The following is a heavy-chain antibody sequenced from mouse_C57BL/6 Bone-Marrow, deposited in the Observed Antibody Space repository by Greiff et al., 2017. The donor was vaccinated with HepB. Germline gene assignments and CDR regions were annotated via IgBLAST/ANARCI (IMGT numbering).Heavy chain of an antibody. CDR3: TRSTWLRREAWFAY. V-gene: IGHV6-6*01. J-gene: IGHJ3*01. CDR1: GFTFSDAC. D-gene: IGHD2-2*01. Sequence: EVKLVESGGGLVQPGGSMKLSCAASGFTFSDACMDWVRQSPEKGLEWVAEIRNKANNHATYYAESVKGRFTISRDDSKSSVYLQMNSLRAEDTGIYYCTRSTWLRREAWFAYWGQGTLVTVSA. CDR2: IRNKANNHAT.